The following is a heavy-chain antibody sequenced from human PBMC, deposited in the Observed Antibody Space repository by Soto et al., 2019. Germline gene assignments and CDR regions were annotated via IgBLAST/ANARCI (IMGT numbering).Heavy chain of an antibody. D-gene: IGHD3-22*01. CDR3: VKGSSASRPYYFDY. J-gene: IGHJ4*02. CDR2: ITGGGDDT. V-gene: IGHV3-23*01. CDR1: GFTFSGYA. Sequence: GGSLGLSCEASGFTFSGYAMSWVRQAPGRRLEWISAITGGGDDTYYADYVKGRVTISRDNSKNTLYLQMSSLRAEDTALYYCVKGSSASRPYYFDYWGQGTLVTVSS.